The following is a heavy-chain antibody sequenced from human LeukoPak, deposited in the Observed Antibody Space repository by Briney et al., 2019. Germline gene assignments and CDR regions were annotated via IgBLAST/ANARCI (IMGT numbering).Heavy chain of an antibody. J-gene: IGHJ4*02. CDR3: ARGLRRGGANGNYFDY. V-gene: IGHV1-8*01. D-gene: IGHD2-15*01. CDR1: GYTFTTYD. Sequence: SSVKVSCKASGYTFTTYDISWVRQAPGQRLEWMGWVNPNSYNTGYEQKFQGRVTTTRHTSINTIYTEFSSLRSEEPAVYYCARGLRRGGANGNYFDYWGQGTKVTVSS. CDR2: VNPNSYNT.